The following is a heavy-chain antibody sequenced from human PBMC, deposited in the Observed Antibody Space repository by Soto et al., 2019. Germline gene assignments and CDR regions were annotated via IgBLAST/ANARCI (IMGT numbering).Heavy chain of an antibody. CDR1: GFTFSSYD. CDR3: ARGAGATIENWFDP. CDR2: IGTAGDT. V-gene: IGHV3-13*01. J-gene: IGHJ5*02. Sequence: PGGSLRLSCAASGFTFSSYDMHWVRQATGKGLEWVSAIGTAGDTYYPGSVKGRFTISRENAKNSLYLQMNSLRAGDTAVYYCARGAGATIENWFDPWGQGTLVTISS. D-gene: IGHD1-26*01.